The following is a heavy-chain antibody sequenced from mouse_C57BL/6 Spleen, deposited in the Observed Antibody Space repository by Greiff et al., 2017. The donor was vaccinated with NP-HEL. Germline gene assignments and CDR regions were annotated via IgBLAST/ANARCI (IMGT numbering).Heavy chain of an antibody. CDR3: AREGLTGTVGHYFDY. CDR2: IDPSDSET. Sequence: VQLQQPGAELVRPGSSVKLSCKASGYTFTSYWMHWVKQRPIPGLEWIGNIDPSDSETHYNQKFKDKATLTVDKSSSTAYMPLRSLTSEDSAVYYCAREGLTGTVGHYFDYWGQGTTRTVSS. J-gene: IGHJ2*01. V-gene: IGHV1-52*01. CDR1: GYTFTSYW. D-gene: IGHD4-1*01.